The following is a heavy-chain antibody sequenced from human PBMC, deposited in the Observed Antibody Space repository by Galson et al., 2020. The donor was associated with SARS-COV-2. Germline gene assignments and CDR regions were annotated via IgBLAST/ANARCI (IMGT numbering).Heavy chain of an antibody. D-gene: IGHD4-4*01. CDR2: IYHGGGT. CDR3: ARGGTYSKSWSVGP. V-gene: IGHV4-34*01. CDR1: GGSFHNSY. Sequence: SQTLSLTCAVYGGSFHNSYWTWIRQTPGKGLQWIGEIYHGGGTNYHPSLKSRVTLTTDMSKNQISLKLTSVTAADTAVYYCARGGTYSKSWSVGPLGQGTLVTVSS. J-gene: IGHJ5*02.